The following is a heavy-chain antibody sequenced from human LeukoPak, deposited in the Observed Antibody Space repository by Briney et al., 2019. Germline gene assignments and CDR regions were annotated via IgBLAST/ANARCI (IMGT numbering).Heavy chain of an antibody. CDR3: ARGSGGRSDY. CDR2: IYYSGIT. CDR1: GSSISSYY. D-gene: IGHD4-23*01. J-gene: IGHJ4*02. Sequence: SETLSLTCTVSGSSISSYYWGWIRQPPGKGLEWIGYIYYSGITNYNPSLKSRVTISVDTSKNQFSLKLSSVTAADTAVYYCARGSGGRSDYWGQGTLVTVSS. V-gene: IGHV4-59*01.